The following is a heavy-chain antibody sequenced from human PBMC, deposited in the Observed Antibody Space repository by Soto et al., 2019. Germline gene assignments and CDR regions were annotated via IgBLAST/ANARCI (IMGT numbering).Heavy chain of an antibody. CDR3: AKGRDGYDY. V-gene: IGHV4-59*01. CDR2: IYYSGST. CDR1: GGSISSYY. Sequence: NPSETLSLTCTVSGGSISSYYWSWIRQPPGKGLEWIGYIYYSGSTNYNPSLKSRVTISVDTSKNQFSLKLSSVTAADTAVYYCAKGRDGYDYWGQGTLVTVSS. D-gene: IGHD5-12*01. J-gene: IGHJ4*02.